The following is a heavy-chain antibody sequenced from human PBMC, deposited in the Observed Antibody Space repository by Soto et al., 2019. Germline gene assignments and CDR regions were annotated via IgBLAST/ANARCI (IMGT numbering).Heavy chain of an antibody. CDR2: ISKSDYT. Sequence: GGSLRLSCTVSGFAFSNYGINWVRQAPGKGLEWVSSISKSDYTYYSDSVKGRFTISRDNAKNSVSLQMNTLRVEDTAVYYCARGDSIVIPAASDFWGQGTLVTVSS. CDR3: ARGDSIVIPAASDF. CDR1: GFAFSNYG. V-gene: IGHV3-21*01. J-gene: IGHJ4*02. D-gene: IGHD2-2*01.